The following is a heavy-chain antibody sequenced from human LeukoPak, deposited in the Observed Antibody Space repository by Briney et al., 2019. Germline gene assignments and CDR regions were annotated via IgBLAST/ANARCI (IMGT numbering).Heavy chain of an antibody. CDR2: ISYDGIDK. CDR3: AGPNDYGDYRYLDL. Sequence: GRTLRLSCAASGFTFSTYGMHWVRQAPGKGLEWVTAISYDGIDKYYADSVKGRFSISRDNSRNRVYLQMSSLRPEDTAVYYCAGPNDYGDYRYLDLWGRGTLVTVFS. V-gene: IGHV3-30*06. CDR1: GFTFSTYG. J-gene: IGHJ2*01. D-gene: IGHD4-17*01.